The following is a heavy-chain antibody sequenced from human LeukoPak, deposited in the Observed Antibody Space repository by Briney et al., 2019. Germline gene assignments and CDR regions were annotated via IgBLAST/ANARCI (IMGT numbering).Heavy chain of an antibody. CDR2: IIPILGIA. Sequence: SVKVSCKACRGTFSSYTISWVRQAPGQGLEWMGRIIPILGIANYAQKFQGRVTITADKSTSTAYMELSSLRSEDTAVYYCASTLVGATTRAFDIWGQGTMVTVSS. V-gene: IGHV1-69*02. CDR3: ASTLVGATTRAFDI. CDR1: RGTFSSYT. D-gene: IGHD1-26*01. J-gene: IGHJ3*02.